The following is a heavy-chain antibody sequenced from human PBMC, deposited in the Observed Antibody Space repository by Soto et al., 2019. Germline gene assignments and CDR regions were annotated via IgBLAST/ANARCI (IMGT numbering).Heavy chain of an antibody. CDR3: ATRSPHSGYVDY. CDR1: GFTFSTYT. Sequence: GGSLRLSCAASGFTFSTYTMNWVRLAPGKGLEWVSCISSSTTLISYADSVKGRFTISRDNAKNSLFLQMNSLRVEDTAVYYCATRSPHSGYVDYWGQGTLVTVSS. D-gene: IGHD1-26*01. J-gene: IGHJ4*02. CDR2: ISSSTTLI. V-gene: IGHV3-48*01.